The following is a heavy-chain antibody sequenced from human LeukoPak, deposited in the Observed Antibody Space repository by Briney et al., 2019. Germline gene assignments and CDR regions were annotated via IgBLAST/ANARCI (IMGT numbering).Heavy chain of an antibody. CDR3: ARDLVPYYDYVWGS. J-gene: IGHJ4*02. Sequence: SVRVSCKASGYTFTSYGISWVRQAPGQGLEWMGWISAYNGNTNYAQKLQGRVTMTTDTSTSTAYMELRSLRSDDTAVYYCARDLVPYYDYVWGSWGQGTLVTVSS. V-gene: IGHV1-18*01. CDR2: ISAYNGNT. D-gene: IGHD3-16*01. CDR1: GYTFTSYG.